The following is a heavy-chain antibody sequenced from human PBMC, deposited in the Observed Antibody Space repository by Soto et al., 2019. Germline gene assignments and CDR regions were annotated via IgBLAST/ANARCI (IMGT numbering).Heavy chain of an antibody. J-gene: IGHJ4*02. CDR2: ISGASSTI. D-gene: IGHD3-3*01. CDR3: ARNPSAGLRFLDSLAKFDY. V-gene: IGHV3-48*02. CDR1: GFTFSSYS. Sequence: GGSLRLSCAASGFTFSSYSMNWVRQTPGKGLEWVSYISGASSTIYYADSVKGRFTISRDNAKMSLYLQMNGLRDGDTAVYYCARNPSAGLRFLDSLAKFDYWGQGTLVTVSS.